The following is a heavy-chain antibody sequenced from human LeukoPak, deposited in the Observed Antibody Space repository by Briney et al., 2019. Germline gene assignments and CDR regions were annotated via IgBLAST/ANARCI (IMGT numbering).Heavy chain of an antibody. D-gene: IGHD3-9*01. J-gene: IGHJ5*02. CDR3: ARRGYDILTGYYFEPPNWFDP. V-gene: IGHV5-51*01. CDR1: GYSFTSYW. Sequence: GEALKISCXGSGYSFTSYWIGWVRQMPGKGLEGMGIIYPGDSYTRYSPSFQVQLTLPAAKSISTAYLQWSTLKASDTAMYYCARRGYDILTGYYFEPPNWFDPWGQGTLVTVSS. CDR2: IYPGDSYT.